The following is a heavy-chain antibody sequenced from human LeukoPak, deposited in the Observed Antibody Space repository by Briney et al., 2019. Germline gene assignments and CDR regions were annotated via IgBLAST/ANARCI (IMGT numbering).Heavy chain of an antibody. CDR3: ARAKYGDLDS. D-gene: IGHD4-17*01. V-gene: IGHV1-8*01. Sequence: ASVKVSCKASGYTYTNYDINWVRQATGQGLEWMGWMNTNSGNTGYVQKFKGRVTMTRDTSITTAYMELSSLRFDDTAVYYCARAKYGDLDSWGQGTLVTVSS. CDR1: GYTYTNYD. CDR2: MNTNSGNT. J-gene: IGHJ4*02.